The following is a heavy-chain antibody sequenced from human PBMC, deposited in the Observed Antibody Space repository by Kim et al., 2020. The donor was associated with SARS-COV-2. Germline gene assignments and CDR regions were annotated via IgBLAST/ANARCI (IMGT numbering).Heavy chain of an antibody. D-gene: IGHD2-2*01. J-gene: IGHJ4*02. CDR2: NCYSGKY. CDR3: EGDQPLDG. CDR1: GGSISSDGKL. Sequence: SETLSLTCGVSGGSISSDGKLWIRHPPDPGLGLVWFVSNCYSGKYHSSPSLRSRVSLSLHTTENQFSLKLTSVTDAATAEYYCEGDQPLDGWGQGIVVTV. V-gene: IGHV4-31*11.